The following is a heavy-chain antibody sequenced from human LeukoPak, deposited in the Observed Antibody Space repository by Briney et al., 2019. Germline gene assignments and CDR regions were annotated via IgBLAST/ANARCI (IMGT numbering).Heavy chain of an antibody. J-gene: IGHJ6*02. CDR2: IYTAGST. D-gene: IGHD4-23*01. CDR3: ARDVRYGGNSGFNYYALDV. CDR1: GFTVSSNY. V-gene: IGHV3-53*01. Sequence: PGGSLRLSCAASGFTVSSNYMTWVCQAPGKGLEWVSVIYTAGSTYYADSVKGRFTISRDNSKNTLYLQMNSLRVEDTAVYYCARDVRYGGNSGFNYYALDVWGQGTTVTVSS.